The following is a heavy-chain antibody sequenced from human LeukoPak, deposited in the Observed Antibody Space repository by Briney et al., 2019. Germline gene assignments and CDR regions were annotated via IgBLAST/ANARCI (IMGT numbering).Heavy chain of an antibody. V-gene: IGHV3-21*01. J-gene: IGHJ3*02. CDR2: ISSSSSYI. CDR1: GFTFSSYS. D-gene: IGHD6-19*01. CDR3: AREAISSGWYHDAFDI. Sequence: GGSLRLSCAASGFTFSSYSMNWVRQAPGKGLEWVSSISSSSSYIYYADSVKGRFTISRDNAKNSLYLQMNSLRAEDTAVYHCAREAISSGWYHDAFDIWGQGTMVTVSS.